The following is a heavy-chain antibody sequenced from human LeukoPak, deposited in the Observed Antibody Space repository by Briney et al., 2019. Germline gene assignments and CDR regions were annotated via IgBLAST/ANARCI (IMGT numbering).Heavy chain of an antibody. CDR2: ISGGGGST. CDR1: GFTVSTYA. D-gene: IGHD3-10*01. V-gene: IGHV3-23*01. CDR3: AKSGGLSGSGRLAMDV. J-gene: IGHJ6*02. Sequence: PGGSLRLSCAASGFTVSTYAMSWVRLAPGKGLEWVSGISGGGGSTYYAASVKGRFTSSRDNSNNTLYVQMNSLRVEDTAVYHCAKSGGLSGSGRLAMDVWGQGTTVTVSS.